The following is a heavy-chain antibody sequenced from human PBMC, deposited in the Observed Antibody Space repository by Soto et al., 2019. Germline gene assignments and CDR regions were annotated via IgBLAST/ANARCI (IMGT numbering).Heavy chain of an antibody. V-gene: IGHV4-59*01. CDR1: GGSISRYY. CDR3: ARDSGATLGSHYYSYGMDV. CDR2: IYYSGST. J-gene: IGHJ6*02. D-gene: IGHD2-15*01. Sequence: SETLSLTCTVSGGSISRYYWSWIRQPPGKGLEWIGYIYYSGSTNYNPSLKSRVTISVDTSKNQFSLQLSSVTAADAAVYYCARDSGATLGSHYYSYGMDVWGQGTTVTVSS.